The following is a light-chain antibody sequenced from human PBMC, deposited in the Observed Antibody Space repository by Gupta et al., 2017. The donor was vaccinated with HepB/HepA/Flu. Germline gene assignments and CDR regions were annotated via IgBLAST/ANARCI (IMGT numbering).Light chain of an antibody. CDR3: QQANSFPRLT. CDR2: GAS. Sequence: DIQMTQSPSAVSASIGDTVTITCRASQVINNWLAWYQQRPGKPPRLLIYGASTLQNGVPSRFSGTGSGTEFILTIRNLQPEDFASYFCQQANSFPRLTFGHGTRLEIK. CDR1: QVINNW. V-gene: IGKV1-12*01. J-gene: IGKJ5*01.